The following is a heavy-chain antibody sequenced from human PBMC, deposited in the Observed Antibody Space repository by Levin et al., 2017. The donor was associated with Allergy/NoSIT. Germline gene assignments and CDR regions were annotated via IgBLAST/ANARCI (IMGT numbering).Heavy chain of an antibody. CDR2: IDSSGST. Sequence: SCNVSGGSVSSGAYYWSWIRQPAGKGLEWIGRIDSSGSTNYNPSLESRVTISLDTSKNQFSLKLTSVSGADTAVYYCARVRLSSIFNWFDPWGQGTLIIVSS. CDR1: GGSVSSGAYY. J-gene: IGHJ5*02. CDR3: ARVRLSSIFNWFDP. V-gene: IGHV4-61*02. D-gene: IGHD3-3*02.